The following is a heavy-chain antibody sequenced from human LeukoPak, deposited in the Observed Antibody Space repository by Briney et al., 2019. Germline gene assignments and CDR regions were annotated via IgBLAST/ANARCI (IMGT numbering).Heavy chain of an antibody. V-gene: IGHV3-23*01. CDR1: QFNFNTYG. D-gene: IGHD4-17*01. CDR3: AKDPNGDYIGTFDV. J-gene: IGHJ3*01. CDR2: ISGSGT. Sequence: GGSLRLSCSTSQFNFNTYGLSWVRQAPGKGLEWVSSISGSGTQYADSVQGRFTISRDNSENTLYLQMNSLRVEDTAVYYCAKDPNGDYIGTFDVWGQGTMVTVSS.